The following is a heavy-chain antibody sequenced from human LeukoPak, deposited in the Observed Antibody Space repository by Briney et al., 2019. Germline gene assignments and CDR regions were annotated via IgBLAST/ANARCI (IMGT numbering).Heavy chain of an antibody. CDR1: GYTFTSYG. CDR2: ISAYNGNT. J-gene: IGHJ6*03. Sequence: ASVKVSCKASGYTFTSYGISWVRQAPGQGLEWMGWISAYNGNTNYAQKLQGRVTMARDTSTSTAYMDLRSLRSDDTAVYYCARVGLCSGGSCYYYMDVWGKGTTVTVSS. D-gene: IGHD2-15*01. V-gene: IGHV1-18*01. CDR3: ARVGLCSGGSCYYYMDV.